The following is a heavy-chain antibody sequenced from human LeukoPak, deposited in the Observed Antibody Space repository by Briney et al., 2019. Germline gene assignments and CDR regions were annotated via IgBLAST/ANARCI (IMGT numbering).Heavy chain of an antibody. CDR1: GDSVSINSAA. J-gene: IGHJ4*02. Sequence: SQTLSLTCAISGDSVSINSAAWNWIRQSPSRGLEWLERTYQRSKWYNDYAVSVKSRITINPDISKNQFSLQLNSVTPEDTAVYYCARSPSPYSSGWYFDYWGRGTLVTVSS. CDR3: ARSPSPYSSGWYFDY. CDR2: TYQRSKWYN. V-gene: IGHV6-1*01. D-gene: IGHD6-19*01.